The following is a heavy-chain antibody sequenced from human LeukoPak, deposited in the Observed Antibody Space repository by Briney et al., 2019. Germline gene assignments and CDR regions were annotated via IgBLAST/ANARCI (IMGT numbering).Heavy chain of an antibody. CDR3: ARDRYEFTY. J-gene: IGHJ4*02. V-gene: IGHV1-18*01. D-gene: IGHD3-3*01. CDR1: GYTFNDYG. CDR2: INTLDGNT. Sequence: ASVKVSCKASGYTFNDYGFTWLRQAPGQRLEWMGRINTLDGNTDYAQKFQDRVSMTTDTSTNTAYMELRSLRPDDTAVYYCARDRYEFTYWGQGTLVTVSS.